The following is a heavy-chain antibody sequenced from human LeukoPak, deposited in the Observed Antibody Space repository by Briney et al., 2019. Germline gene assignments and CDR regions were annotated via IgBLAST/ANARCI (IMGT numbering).Heavy chain of an antibody. CDR1: GDSLSNYY. D-gene: IGHD4-17*01. CDR2: IFYSGST. V-gene: IGHV4-59*01. CDR3: ARGPDYGDHQRPDYYYFGMDV. J-gene: IGHJ6*04. Sequence: SETLSLTCTVSGDSLSNYYWTWIRQPPGKGLEWIGYIFYSGSTNFNPSLKSRVTMSVDTSKNQFSLKLSSVTAADTAVYHCARGPDYGDHQRPDYYYFGMDVWGKGTTDTVSS.